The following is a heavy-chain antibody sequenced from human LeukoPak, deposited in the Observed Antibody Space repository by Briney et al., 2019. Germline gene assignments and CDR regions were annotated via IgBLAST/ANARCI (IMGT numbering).Heavy chain of an antibody. J-gene: IGHJ3*01. Sequence: GGSLRLSCAASGFTFSAYAIDWVRQAPGKGLEWVSAMSGRGSRTYYADSVKGRFTISRDNSKNTLYLQMNSLRAGDTAIYYCAKLGYCSGNTCYHDAFDVWGQGTMVTVSP. V-gene: IGHV3-23*01. CDR3: AKLGYCSGNTCYHDAFDV. D-gene: IGHD2-2*01. CDR2: MSGRGSRT. CDR1: GFTFSAYA.